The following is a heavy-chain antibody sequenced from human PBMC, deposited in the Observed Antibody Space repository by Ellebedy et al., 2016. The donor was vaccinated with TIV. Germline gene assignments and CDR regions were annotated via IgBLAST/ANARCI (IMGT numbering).Heavy chain of an antibody. J-gene: IGHJ3*02. D-gene: IGHD1-14*01. CDR3: ARSRDSGLDAFDI. CDR2: IIPILGIA. CDR1: GYTFTSYG. Sequence: ASVKVSCKASGYTFTSYGISWVRQAPGQGLEWMGRIIPILGIANYAQKFQGRVTITADKSTSTAYMELSSLRSEDTAVYYCARSRDSGLDAFDIWGQGTMVTVSS. V-gene: IGHV1-69*04.